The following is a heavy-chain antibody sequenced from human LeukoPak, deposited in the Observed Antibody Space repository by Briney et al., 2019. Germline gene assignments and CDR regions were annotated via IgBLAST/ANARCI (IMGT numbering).Heavy chain of an antibody. CDR2: IYHSGST. CDR1: GGSISSSNW. Sequence: SETLSLTCAVSGGSISSSNWWSWVRQPPGKGLEWIGEIYHSGSTNYNPSLKSRVTISVDKSKNQFSLQLNSVTPEDTAVYYCARDLEYYDILTEYYYYYYMDVWGKGTTVTVSS. D-gene: IGHD3-9*01. V-gene: IGHV4-4*02. CDR3: ARDLEYYDILTEYYYYYYMDV. J-gene: IGHJ6*03.